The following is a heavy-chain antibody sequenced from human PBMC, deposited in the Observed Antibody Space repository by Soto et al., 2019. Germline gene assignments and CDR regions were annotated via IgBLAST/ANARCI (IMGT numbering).Heavy chain of an antibody. CDR1: GFSLSNARMG. CDR2: IFSNDEK. V-gene: IGHV2-26*01. Sequence: SGPTLVNPTDTRTLTCTVSGFSLSNARMGVSWIRQPPGKALEWLAHIFSNDEKSYSTSLKSRLTISKDTSKSQVVLTMTNMDPVDTATYYCARIRPTIFGVVAWFDPWGQGTLVTVSS. J-gene: IGHJ5*02. CDR3: ARIRPTIFGVVAWFDP. D-gene: IGHD3-3*01.